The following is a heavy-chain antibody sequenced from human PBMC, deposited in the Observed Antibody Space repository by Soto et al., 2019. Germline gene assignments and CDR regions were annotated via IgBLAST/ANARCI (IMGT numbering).Heavy chain of an antibody. CDR2: ISGSGGST. CDR1: GFTFSSYA. Sequence: EVQLLESGGGLVQPGGSLRLSCAASGFTFSSYAMSWVRQAPGKGLEWVSAISGSGGSTYYADSVKGRFTISRDNSKNTLDLQMNSLRAEDTAVYYCAGALNHYCSGGSCYSDYWGQGTLVTVSS. CDR3: AGALNHYCSGGSCYSDY. D-gene: IGHD2-15*01. V-gene: IGHV3-23*01. J-gene: IGHJ4*02.